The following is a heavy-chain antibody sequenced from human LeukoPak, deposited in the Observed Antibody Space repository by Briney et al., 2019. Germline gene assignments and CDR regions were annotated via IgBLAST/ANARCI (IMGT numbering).Heavy chain of an antibody. D-gene: IGHD1-26*01. CDR1: GFTFSNYG. Sequence: GRSLRLSCAASGFTFSNYGMHWVRQAPGKGLEWVAVISYDGSNKYYTDSVKGRLTISRDNSKNTLYLQMNSLRAEDTAVYYCAKGGAEWELLNWFDPWGQGTLVTVSS. CDR3: AKGGAEWELLNWFDP. CDR2: ISYDGSNK. J-gene: IGHJ5*02. V-gene: IGHV3-30*18.